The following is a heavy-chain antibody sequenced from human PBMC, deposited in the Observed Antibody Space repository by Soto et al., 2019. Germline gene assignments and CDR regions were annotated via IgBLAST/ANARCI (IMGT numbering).Heavy chain of an antibody. CDR2: IYYSGST. CDR3: ARTQTFFGIITVFDN. Sequence: SETLSLTCTVSGGSINSAGYYWSWLRQYPGQGLEWIGNIYYSGSTNYNPSLKSRGAISIDTSKNHFSLNLTSVTAADTAVYYCARTQTFFGIITVFDNWGQGTLVTVSS. V-gene: IGHV4-31*03. D-gene: IGHD3-3*01. CDR1: GGSINSAGYY. J-gene: IGHJ4*02.